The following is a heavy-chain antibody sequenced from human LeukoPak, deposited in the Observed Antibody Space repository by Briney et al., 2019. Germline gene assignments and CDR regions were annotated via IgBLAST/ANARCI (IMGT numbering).Heavy chain of an antibody. CDR2: IPYDGSDK. D-gene: IGHD3-10*02. J-gene: IGHJ6*04. V-gene: IGHV3-30*02. CDR1: GFPFSSYG. Sequence: GGSLRLSCAASGFPFSSYGMHWVRQAPGKGLEWVAFIPYDGSDKFYADSVKGRFTISRDNAKNSLYLQMNSLRAEDTAVYYCAELGITMIGGVWGKGTTVTISS. CDR3: AELGITMIGGV.